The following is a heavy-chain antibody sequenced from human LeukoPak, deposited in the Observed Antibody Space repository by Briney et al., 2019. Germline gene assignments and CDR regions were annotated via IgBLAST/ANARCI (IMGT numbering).Heavy chain of an antibody. V-gene: IGHV4-59*01. J-gene: IGHJ3*02. D-gene: IGHD3-22*01. CDR1: GGSISSYY. Sequence: SETLSLTCTVSGGSISSYYWSWIRQPPGKGLEWIGYIYYSGSTNYNPSLKSRVTISVDTSKNQFSLKLSSVTAADPAVYYCARVSKGSGYYYSDDAFDIWGQGTMVTVSS. CDR3: ARVSKGSGYYYSDDAFDI. CDR2: IYYSGST.